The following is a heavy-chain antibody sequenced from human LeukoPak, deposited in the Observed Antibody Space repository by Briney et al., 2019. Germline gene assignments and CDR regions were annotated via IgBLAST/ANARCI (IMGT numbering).Heavy chain of an antibody. Sequence: GGSLRLSCAASGFTFSNFWMGWVRQAPGKGLEWVANIKQDGSEKRYVDPVKGRFTISRDNSKNTLYLQMNSLRAEDTAVYYCAKDQHPLYYYGSGSYYNTPPGFDYWGQGTLVTVSS. CDR1: GFTFSNFW. V-gene: IGHV3-7*01. D-gene: IGHD3-10*01. CDR3: AKDQHPLYYYGSGSYYNTPPGFDY. CDR2: IKQDGSEK. J-gene: IGHJ4*02.